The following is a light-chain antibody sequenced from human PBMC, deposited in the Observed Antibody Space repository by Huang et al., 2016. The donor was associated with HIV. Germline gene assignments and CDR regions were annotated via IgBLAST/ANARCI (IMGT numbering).Light chain of an antibody. CDR2: GAS. CDR3: QQSYDART. CDR1: QSISSH. V-gene: IGKV1-39*01. Sequence: DIQMTQSPSSLSASIGDRVTITCRASQSISSHLNWYQQKPGKAPKLLIYGASKLQTGVPSRFSGSGSGTDFTLAIRSLQPEDFATYYCQQSYDARTFGQGTKVEI. J-gene: IGKJ1*01.